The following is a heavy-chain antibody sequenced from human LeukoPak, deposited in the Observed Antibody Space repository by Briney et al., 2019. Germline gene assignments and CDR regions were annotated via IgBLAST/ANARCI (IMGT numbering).Heavy chain of an antibody. D-gene: IGHD1-26*01. J-gene: IGHJ6*02. CDR1: GGTFSSYA. CDR3: ARLIGRANLYYYGMDV. CDR2: IIPILGIA. V-gene: IGHV1-69*04. Sequence: GASVKVSCKASGGTFSSYAISWVRQAPGQGLEWMGRIIPILGIANYAQKFQGRVTITADKSTSTAYMELSSLRSEDTAVYYCARLIGRANLYYYGMDVWGQGTTVTVSS.